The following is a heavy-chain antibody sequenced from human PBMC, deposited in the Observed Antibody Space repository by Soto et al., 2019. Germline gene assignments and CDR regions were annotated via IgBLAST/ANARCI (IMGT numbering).Heavy chain of an antibody. J-gene: IGHJ3*01. V-gene: IGHV3-23*01. CDR3: GKDPNGDYFGAFDF. Sequence: EVQMWESGGGLVQPGGSLRLSCAASGSTLSSYALTWVRQAPGKGLEWVSSITGSGDYTRYTDSVKGRFTITRDNAKNTLFLQMKSLRADDTAIYYCGKDPNGDYFGAFDFWGQGTMVTVSS. CDR2: ITGSGDYT. CDR1: GSTLSSYA. D-gene: IGHD4-17*01.